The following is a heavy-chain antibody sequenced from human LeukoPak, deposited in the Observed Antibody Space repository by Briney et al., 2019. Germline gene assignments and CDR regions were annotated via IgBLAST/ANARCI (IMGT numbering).Heavy chain of an antibody. CDR2: IYHSGST. D-gene: IGHD6-19*01. CDR1: GGSISSGGYS. CDR3: ARVIAVAGSASNDNWFDP. Sequence: PSETLSLTCAVSGGSISSGGYSWSWIRQPPGKGLEWIGYIYHSGSTYYNPSLKSRVTISVDRSKNQFSLKLSSVTAADTAVYYCARVIAVAGSASNDNWFDPWGQGTLVTVSS. J-gene: IGHJ5*02. V-gene: IGHV4-30-2*01.